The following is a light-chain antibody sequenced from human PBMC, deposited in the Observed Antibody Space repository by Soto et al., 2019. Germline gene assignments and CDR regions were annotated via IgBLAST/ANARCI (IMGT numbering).Light chain of an antibody. CDR2: AAS. CDR1: QGISSY. J-gene: IGKJ3*01. Sequence: DIQLTQSPSFLSASVGDRVTITCRASQGISSYLAWYQQKPGKAPKLLIYAASTLQRGLPSRVSGSGSGTEFTLSISSLQPEYFATYYCQGGFTFDPGTKVDIK. V-gene: IGKV1-9*01. CDR3: QGGFT.